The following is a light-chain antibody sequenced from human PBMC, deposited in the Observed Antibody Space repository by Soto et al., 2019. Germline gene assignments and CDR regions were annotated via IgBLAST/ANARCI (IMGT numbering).Light chain of an antibody. CDR2: GAS. J-gene: IGKJ2*01. CDR3: QQYNSSPPDT. CDR1: QSVRNNN. Sequence: EIVLTQSPGTLSLSPGEGATLSCRASQSVRNNNLAWYQQKPGQAPRLLIYGASRRATGIPDRFSGSGSGTDFTLTISRLEPEDFAVYYCQQYNSSPPDTFGQGTKLEIK. V-gene: IGKV3-20*01.